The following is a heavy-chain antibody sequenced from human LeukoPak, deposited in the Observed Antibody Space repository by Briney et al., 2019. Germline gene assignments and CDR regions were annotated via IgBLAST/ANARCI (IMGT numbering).Heavy chain of an antibody. CDR2: INHSGST. CDR1: GGSFSGYY. CDR3: AYDYGDSGAFDI. D-gene: IGHD4-17*01. Sequence: SETLSLTCAVYGGSFSGYYWSWIRQPPGKGLEWIGEINHSGSTNYNPSLKSRVTISVDTSKNQFSLKLSSVTAADTAVYYCAYDYGDSGAFDIWGQGTMVTVSS. J-gene: IGHJ3*02. V-gene: IGHV4-34*01.